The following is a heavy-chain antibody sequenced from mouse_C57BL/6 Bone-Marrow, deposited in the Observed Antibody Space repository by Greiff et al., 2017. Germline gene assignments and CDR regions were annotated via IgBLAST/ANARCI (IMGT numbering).Heavy chain of an antibody. V-gene: IGHV5-4*01. CDR1: GFTFSSYA. D-gene: IGHD2-3*01. CDR2: ISDGGSYT. Sequence: EVKLVESGGGLVKPGGSLKLSCAASGFTFSSYAMSWVRQTPEKRLEWVATISDGGSYTYYPDNVKGRFTISRDNAKNHLYLQMSHLKSEDTAMYYCARDGVTHYFDYWGQGTTLTVSS. CDR3: ARDGVTHYFDY. J-gene: IGHJ2*01.